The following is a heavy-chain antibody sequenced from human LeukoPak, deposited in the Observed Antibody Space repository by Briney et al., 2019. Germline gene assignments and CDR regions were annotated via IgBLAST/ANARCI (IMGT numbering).Heavy chain of an antibody. CDR1: GFTFSSYS. CDR3: ARGFGIGSGSPRHAFDI. Sequence: GGSLRLSCAASGFTFSSYSMNWVRQAPGKGLEWVSSISSSSSYIYYADSVKGRFTISRDNAKNSLYLQMNSLRAEDTAVYYCARGFGIGSGSPRHAFDIWGQGTMVTVSS. D-gene: IGHD1-26*01. V-gene: IGHV3-21*01. J-gene: IGHJ3*02. CDR2: ISSSSSYI.